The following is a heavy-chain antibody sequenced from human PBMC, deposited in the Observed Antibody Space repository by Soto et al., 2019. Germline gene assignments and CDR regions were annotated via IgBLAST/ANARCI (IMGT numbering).Heavy chain of an antibody. J-gene: IGHJ4*02. Sequence: SETLSLTCTVPDGSISSYYWSWIRQPPGKGLEWIGYIYYSGSTNSNPSLKSRVTISVDTSKNQFSLKLSSVTAADTAVYFCARVFQSPDTALVMDYWGQGTLVTVSS. CDR1: DGSISSYY. CDR3: ARVFQSPDTALVMDY. CDR2: IYYSGST. V-gene: IGHV4-59*01. D-gene: IGHD5-18*01.